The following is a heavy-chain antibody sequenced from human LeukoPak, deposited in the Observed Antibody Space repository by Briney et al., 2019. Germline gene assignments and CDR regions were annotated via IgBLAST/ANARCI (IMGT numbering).Heavy chain of an antibody. CDR2: VNESGGT. CDR1: VGSFSGYH. CDR3: AKSNGYGLVDI. V-gene: IGHV4-34*01. Sequence: SETLSLTCAVYVGSFSGYHWNWIRQPPGKGPEWIGEVNESGGTNINPSLRSRVTISLDTSRNQFSLKLNSVTAADTAVYYCAKSNGYGLVDIWGQGTMVTVSS. J-gene: IGHJ3*02. D-gene: IGHD3-10*01.